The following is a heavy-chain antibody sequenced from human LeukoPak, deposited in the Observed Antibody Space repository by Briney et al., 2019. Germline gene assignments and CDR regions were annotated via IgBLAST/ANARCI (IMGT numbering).Heavy chain of an antibody. CDR2: ISYDGSNN. CDR3: ARWGGQYDFWSGYYSFDY. Sequence: GGSLRYSCAAPRFTFKNFAMHWVGHAPGKGLQGVAGISYDGSNNYYAGSVRGLFTISRDNSKNTLYLQMNSLRAEDTAVYYCARWGGQYDFWSGYYSFDYWGQGTLVTVSS. V-gene: IGHV3-30*04. D-gene: IGHD3-3*01. CDR1: RFTFKNFA. J-gene: IGHJ4*02.